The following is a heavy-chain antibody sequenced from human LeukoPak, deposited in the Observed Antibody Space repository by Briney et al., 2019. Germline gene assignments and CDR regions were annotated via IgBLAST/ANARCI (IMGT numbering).Heavy chain of an antibody. CDR1: GITFSNAW. Sequence: PGGALRLSCAASGITFSNAWMTWVRQAPGKGLEWVGRIYRSSNGETTDYGAPVKGRFTMSRDDSKNTLYLQMNSLKTEDTAVYYCTTYSSASCPFWGQGTLVTVSS. CDR2: IYRSSNGETT. D-gene: IGHD6-19*01. J-gene: IGHJ4*02. CDR3: TTYSSASCPF. V-gene: IGHV3-15*01.